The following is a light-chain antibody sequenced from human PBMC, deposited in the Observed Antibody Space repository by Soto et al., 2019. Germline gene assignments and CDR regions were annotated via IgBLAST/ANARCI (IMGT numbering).Light chain of an antibody. CDR3: QQRSDWQT. V-gene: IGKV3-11*01. CDR1: QSVSRY. CDR2: DAS. Sequence: EIVLTQSPDTLSLSPGERATLSCRASQSVSRYLAWYQQKPGQAPRLLIYDASNRATGIPARFSGSGSGTDFTLTISSLGPEDFAVYYCQQRSDWQTFGQGTKVDIK. J-gene: IGKJ1*01.